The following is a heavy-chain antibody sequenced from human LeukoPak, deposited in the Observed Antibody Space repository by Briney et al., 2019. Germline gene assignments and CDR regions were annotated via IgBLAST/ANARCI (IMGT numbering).Heavy chain of an antibody. CDR1: GFTFSNFW. CDR3: ARADYDGDYYFDY. V-gene: IGHV3-33*08. Sequence: GGSLRLSCTASGFTFSNFWMGWVRQAPGKGLEWVAVIWYDGSNKYYADSVKGRFTISRDNSKNTLYLQMNSLRAEDTAVYYCARADYDGDYYFDYWGQGTLVTVSS. D-gene: IGHD3-22*01. CDR2: IWYDGSNK. J-gene: IGHJ4*02.